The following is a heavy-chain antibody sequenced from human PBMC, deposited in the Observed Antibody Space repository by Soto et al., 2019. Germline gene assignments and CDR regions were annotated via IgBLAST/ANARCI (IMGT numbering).Heavy chain of an antibody. V-gene: IGHV1-8*01. CDR3: ARESYDFWSGYYTGIGYYYYGMDV. CDR1: VYTFTTDD. Sequence: ASVKVSCKPSVYTFTTDDINWVRQATGQRLVGMGWMNPNSGSTSYAQKLQGRGTLPRHTSIRTAYMELSRPRPDDTAVYYCARESYDFWSGYYTGIGYYYYGMDVWRQGPTVTVSS. J-gene: IGHJ6*02. CDR2: MNPNSGST. D-gene: IGHD3-3*01.